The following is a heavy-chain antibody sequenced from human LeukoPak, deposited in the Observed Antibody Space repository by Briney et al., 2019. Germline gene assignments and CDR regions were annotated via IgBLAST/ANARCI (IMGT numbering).Heavy chain of an antibody. CDR2: IYYSGRT. J-gene: IGHJ5*02. CDR3: ARDLMGATAWFDP. CDR1: GGSISTHY. Sequence: KPSETLSLTCTVSGGSISTHYWNWIRQSPGKGLEWIGHIYYSGRTNYNSSLKSRVTILIDTSKNQFSLKLSSVTAADTAVYYCARDLMGATAWFDPWGQGALVTVSS. D-gene: IGHD1-26*01. V-gene: IGHV4-59*11.